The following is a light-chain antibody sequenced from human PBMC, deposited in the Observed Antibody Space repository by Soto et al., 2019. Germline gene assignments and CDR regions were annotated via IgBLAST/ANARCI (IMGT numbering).Light chain of an antibody. CDR3: QQYFSIPFT. J-gene: IGKJ2*01. Sequence: DFVMTQAPDSLAVSLGERATINCKSSQSVLYNSNNKNHLGWFQQKPGHPPKLLIYGASFRPSGVPDRFSGSGSGTDFTLTISSLQAEDVVVYYCQQYFSIPFTFGQGPKLEI. V-gene: IGKV4-1*01. CDR1: QSVLYNSNNKNH. CDR2: GAS.